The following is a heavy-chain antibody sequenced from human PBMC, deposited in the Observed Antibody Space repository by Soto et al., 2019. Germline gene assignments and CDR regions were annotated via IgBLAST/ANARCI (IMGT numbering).Heavy chain of an antibody. J-gene: IGHJ4*02. CDR3: ARDHDDFWSGESFDY. Sequence: VQLAESGGGLVQPGGSLRLSCAASGFTFSRYRMSWVRQAPGKGLEWVANIKQDGSEKYYVDSVKGRFTISRDNAKNSLYLQMNSLRAEDTAVYYCARDHDDFWSGESFDYWGQGTLVTVSS. CDR2: IKQDGSEK. D-gene: IGHD3-3*01. CDR1: GFTFSRYR. V-gene: IGHV3-7*03.